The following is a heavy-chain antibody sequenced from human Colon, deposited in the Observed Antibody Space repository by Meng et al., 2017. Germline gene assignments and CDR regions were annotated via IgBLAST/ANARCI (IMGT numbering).Heavy chain of an antibody. D-gene: IGHD3-10*01. J-gene: IGHJ5*02. CDR3: ASHGGGA. V-gene: IGHV3-30*01. CDR1: GFNLGIYA. CDR2: ISYNGGHI. Sequence: VPVVESGGCMGHSGVCRRLSCAVPGFNLGIYAMHWVRQAPGKGLDWVSVISYNGGHIYYADSVKGRFTISRDNSRSSVYLQMNSLRDEDTAVYYCASHGGGAWGLGTLVTVSS.